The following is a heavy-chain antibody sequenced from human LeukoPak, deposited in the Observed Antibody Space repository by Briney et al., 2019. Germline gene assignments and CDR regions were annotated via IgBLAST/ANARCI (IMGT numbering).Heavy chain of an antibody. CDR1: GGSISSYH. D-gene: IGHD5-24*01. Sequence: SETLSLTCTVSGGSISSYHWSWIRQPPGKGLEWIGYIYYSGSTNYNPSLKSRVTISVDTSKNQFSLKLSSVTAADTAVYYCARVRDGYKMRYFDLWGCGTLVTVSS. J-gene: IGHJ2*01. V-gene: IGHV4-59*01. CDR2: IYYSGST. CDR3: ARVRDGYKMRYFDL.